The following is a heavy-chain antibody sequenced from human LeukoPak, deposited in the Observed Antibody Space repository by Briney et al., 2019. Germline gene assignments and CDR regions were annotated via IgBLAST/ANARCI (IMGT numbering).Heavy chain of an antibody. J-gene: IGHJ4*02. CDR1: GFTFSSYS. Sequence: PGGSLRLSCAASGFTFSSYSMNWVRQAPGKGLEWVSYISSSSSTIYYADSVKGRFTISRDNSKNTLYLQMNSLRAEDTAVYYCANRVKWDHYFDYWGQGTLVTVSS. CDR2: ISSSSSTI. V-gene: IGHV3-48*01. D-gene: IGHD1-26*01. CDR3: ANRVKWDHYFDY.